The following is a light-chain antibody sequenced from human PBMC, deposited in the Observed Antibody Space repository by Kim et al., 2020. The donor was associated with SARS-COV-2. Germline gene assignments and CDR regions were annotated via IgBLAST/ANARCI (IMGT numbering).Light chain of an antibody. Sequence: ALEQTVSISCQGNSLRSYYATWYQQKTRPAPILIIYDKNNRPSRPPDRFSGSSSENTASLTITGTQEGDEDDYYYNSRDNNDNVVFGGGTQLTVL. V-gene: IGLV3-19*01. CDR1: SLRSYY. CDR3: NSRDNNDNVV. J-gene: IGLJ2*01. CDR2: DKN.